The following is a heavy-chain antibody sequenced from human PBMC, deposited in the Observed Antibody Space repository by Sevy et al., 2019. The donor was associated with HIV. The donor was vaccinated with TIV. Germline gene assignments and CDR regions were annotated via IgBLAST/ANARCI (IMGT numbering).Heavy chain of an antibody. CDR2: ISGTGNTK. D-gene: IGHD3-3*01. CDR3: ARDPTYYDFWSGYYTGWFDP. Sequence: GGSLRLSCAASGFTFSNYYMNWIRQAPGKGLEWVSYISGTGNTKYYTDSVMGRFTISRDNAKNSLFLQMDSLRVEDTAVYYCARDPTYYDFWSGYYTGWFDPWGQGTLVTVSS. CDR1: GFTFSNYY. V-gene: IGHV3-11*01. J-gene: IGHJ5*02.